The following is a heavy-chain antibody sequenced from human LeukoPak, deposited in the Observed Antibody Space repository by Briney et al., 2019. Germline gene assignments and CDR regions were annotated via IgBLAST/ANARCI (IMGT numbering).Heavy chain of an antibody. CDR2: IYYSGST. CDR1: GGSISSSSYY. V-gene: IGHV4-39*02. J-gene: IGHJ4*02. Sequence: SETLSLTCTVSGGSISSSSYYWGWIRQPPGKGLEWIGSIYYSGSTYYNPSLKSRVTISVDTSKNQFSLKLSSVTAADTAVYYRARDLLWWATDYWGQGTLVTVSS. D-gene: IGHD2-21*01. CDR3: ARDLLWWATDY.